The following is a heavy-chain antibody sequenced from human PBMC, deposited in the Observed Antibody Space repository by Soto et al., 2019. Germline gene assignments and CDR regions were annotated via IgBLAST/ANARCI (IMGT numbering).Heavy chain of an antibody. CDR1: GYTFTGYY. Sequence: QVQLVQSGAEVKKPGASVKVSCKASGYTFTGYYMHWVRQAPGQGLEWMGWINPNSGGTNYAQKLQGRVTMTRGTSMRTAYMELSRLRSDDTAVYYCAREHYDSSGYRWSYGMDVWGQGTTVTVSS. J-gene: IGHJ6*02. CDR3: AREHYDSSGYRWSYGMDV. V-gene: IGHV1-2*02. D-gene: IGHD3-22*01. CDR2: INPNSGGT.